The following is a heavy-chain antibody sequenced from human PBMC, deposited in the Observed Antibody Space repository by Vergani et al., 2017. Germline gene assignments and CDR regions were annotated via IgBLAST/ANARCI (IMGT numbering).Heavy chain of an antibody. Sequence: QVQLVQSGAEVKKPGSSVKVSCKASGGTFSSYAICWVRQAPGQGLEWMGGIIPIFGTANYAQKFQGRVTITADESTSTAYMELSSLRAEDTAVYYCARHGLGELTGNYYGMDVWGQGTTVTVSS. CDR1: GGTFSSYA. V-gene: IGHV1-69*12. D-gene: IGHD3-16*01. J-gene: IGHJ6*02. CDR3: ARHGLGELTGNYYGMDV. CDR2: IIPIFGTA.